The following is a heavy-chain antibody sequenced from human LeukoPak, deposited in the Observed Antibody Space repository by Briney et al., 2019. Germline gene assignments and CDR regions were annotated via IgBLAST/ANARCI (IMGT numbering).Heavy chain of an antibody. CDR2: MNQDGTEK. J-gene: IGHJ4*02. CDR3: ARDKGYTTYDY. Sequence: GESQRLSCAASGFKFRTYWLSWVRQAPGKGLERVATMNQDGTEKYYVDSVRGRFTISRDNAKNSLYLQMNSLRAEDTAVYYCARDKGYTTYDYWGQGTLVTVSS. D-gene: IGHD5-24*01. CDR1: GFKFRTYW. V-gene: IGHV3-7*01.